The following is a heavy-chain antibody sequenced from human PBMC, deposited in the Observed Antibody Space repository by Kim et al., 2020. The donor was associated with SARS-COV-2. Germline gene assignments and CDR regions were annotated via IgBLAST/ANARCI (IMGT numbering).Heavy chain of an antibody. CDR1: GFTFDDYA. CDR2: ISWNSGSI. J-gene: IGHJ4*02. CDR3: AKVFGVGATLNHFDY. Sequence: SLRLSCAASGFTFDDYAMHWVRQAPGKGLEWVSGISWNSGSIGYADSVKGRFTISRDNAKNSLYLQMNSLRAEDTALYYCAKVFGVGATLNHFDYWGQGTLVTVSS. V-gene: IGHV3-9*01. D-gene: IGHD1-26*01.